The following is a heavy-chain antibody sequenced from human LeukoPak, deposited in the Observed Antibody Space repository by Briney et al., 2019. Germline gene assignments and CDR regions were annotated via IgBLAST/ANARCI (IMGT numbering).Heavy chain of an antibody. V-gene: IGHV3-74*01. CDR2: SNSDGSST. CDR1: GFTFSSYW. Sequence: GGSLRLSCAASGFTFSSYWMHWVRQAPGKGLVLVSRSNSDGSSTSYADSVNVRFTISRDNSKNTLYLQMNSLSAEDTAVYYCARGPYGSGSYYNLDYWGQGTLVTVSS. CDR3: ARGPYGSGSYYNLDY. J-gene: IGHJ4*02. D-gene: IGHD3-10*01.